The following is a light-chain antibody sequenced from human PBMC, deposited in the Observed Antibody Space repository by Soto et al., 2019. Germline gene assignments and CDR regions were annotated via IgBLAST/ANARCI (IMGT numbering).Light chain of an antibody. J-gene: IGLJ3*02. Sequence: QSVLTQPPSASGSSGQSVTISCTGTSSDVGGYNYVSWYQQYPGRAPKLMIYEVTKRPSGVPDRFSGSKSGNTASLTVSGLQAEDEADYYCSSYAASNNFYFVFGGWTQLTVL. CDR1: SSDVGGYNY. CDR3: SSYAASNNFYFV. CDR2: EVT. V-gene: IGLV2-8*01.